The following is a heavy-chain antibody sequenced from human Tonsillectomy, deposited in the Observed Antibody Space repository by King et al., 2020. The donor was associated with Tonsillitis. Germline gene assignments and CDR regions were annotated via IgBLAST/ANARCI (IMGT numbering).Heavy chain of an antibody. D-gene: IGHD3-3*01. CDR2: IYYSGRT. V-gene: IGHV4-39*02. Sequence: QLQESGPGLVKPSETLSLTCTVSGGSINSSSYYWGWILQPPGKGMDGIGTIYYSGRTYYNPSRKSRVTISVDTTKNRFSLKLSSVTAADTAVYYCARLHMGFLGWVAPWGQGNLVTVSS. CDR1: GGSINSSSYY. J-gene: IGHJ5*02. CDR3: ARLHMGFLGWVAP.